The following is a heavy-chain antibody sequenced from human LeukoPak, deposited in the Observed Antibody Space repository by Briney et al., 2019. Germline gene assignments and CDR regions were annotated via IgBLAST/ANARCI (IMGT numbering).Heavy chain of an antibody. CDR3: ARVGSGWGDFDY. Sequence: SETLSLTCTVSGGSISTYYWNWIRQPPGKGLEWIGYIYYSATTYYNPSLKSRVTISVDTSRNQFSLKLSSVTAADTAVYYCARVGSGWGDFDYWGQGTLVTVSS. CDR2: IYYSATT. D-gene: IGHD6-19*01. V-gene: IGHV4-59*12. J-gene: IGHJ4*02. CDR1: GGSISTYY.